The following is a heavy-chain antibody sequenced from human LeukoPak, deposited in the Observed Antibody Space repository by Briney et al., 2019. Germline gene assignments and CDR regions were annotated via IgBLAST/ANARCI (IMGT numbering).Heavy chain of an antibody. D-gene: IGHD6-13*01. CDR2: IYPGYSDA. Sequence: GESLKISCKISGYRLTNNWIGWGHQVPGKGLEWMGLIYPGYSDAKYSPSFQGQGTLSVDTSISTAYLQLGGLRASDTAIYYCVRFALSSSLDHWGQGTMVTVSS. CDR3: VRFALSSSLDH. J-gene: IGHJ3*01. V-gene: IGHV5-51*07. CDR1: GYRLTNNW.